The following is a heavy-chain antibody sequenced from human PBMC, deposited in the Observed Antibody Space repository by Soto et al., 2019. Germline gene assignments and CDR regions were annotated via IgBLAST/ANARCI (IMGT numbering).Heavy chain of an antibody. J-gene: IGHJ5*02. V-gene: IGHV6-1*01. CDR2: TYYRSKWYN. CDR1: GDSVSSNSAA. CDR3: ARDLSIAARPRWFDP. Sequence: AQTLSLTCAISGDSVSSNSAAWNWIRQSPSRGLEWLGRTYYRSKWYNDYAVSVKSRITINPGTSKNQLSLQLNSVTPEDTAVYYCARDLSIAARPRWFDPWGQGTLVTVSS. D-gene: IGHD6-6*01.